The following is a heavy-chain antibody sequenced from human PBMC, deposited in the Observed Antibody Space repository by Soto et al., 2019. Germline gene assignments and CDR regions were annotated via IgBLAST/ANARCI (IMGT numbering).Heavy chain of an antibody. Sequence: EAQLLESGGGLVQPGGSLRLSCAASGFIFSNYAMTWVRQAPGKGLEWVSAISGSGINSYSADSVKGRFTVSRDNSKNALYLQMTSLRAEDTAVYYCATDGDSGGGWYEGWLDAWGQGTVVTVSS. V-gene: IGHV3-23*01. CDR1: GFIFSNYA. CDR3: ATDGDSGGGWYEGWLDA. J-gene: IGHJ5*02. D-gene: IGHD6-19*01. CDR2: ISGSGINS.